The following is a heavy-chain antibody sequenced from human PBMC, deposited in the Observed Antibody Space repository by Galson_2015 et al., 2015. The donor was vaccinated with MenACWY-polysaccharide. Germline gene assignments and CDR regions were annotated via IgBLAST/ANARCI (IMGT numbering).Heavy chain of an antibody. CDR2: ISATGGTP. CDR3: AKGAYRANAVLSDSYYYMDV. CDR1: AFAFNNYV. J-gene: IGHJ6*03. V-gene: IGHV3-23*01. D-gene: IGHD3-16*01. Sequence: SLRLSCAASAFAFNNYVMNWVRQPPGKGLQWVSSISATGGTPYYADSVRGRFTITRDNSKNTLYLQMNSLGAEDTAVYYCAKGAYRANAVLSDSYYYMDVWGKGTTVTVSS.